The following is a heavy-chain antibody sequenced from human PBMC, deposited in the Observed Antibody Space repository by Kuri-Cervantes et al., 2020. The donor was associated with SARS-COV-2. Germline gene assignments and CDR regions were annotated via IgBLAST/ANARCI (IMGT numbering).Heavy chain of an antibody. CDR3: ASGYITGTTVAYDP. CDR2: IHHSGTT. Sequence: GSLRLSCTVSGGSISSTSYYWGWTRQPPGKGLEWIGTIHHSGTTYYNPSLKSRVTISVDTSKNQFSLKLSSVTAADTAVYYCASGYITGTTVAYDPWGQGTLVTVSS. J-gene: IGHJ5*02. V-gene: IGHV4-39*01. CDR1: GGSISSTSYY. D-gene: IGHD1-7*01.